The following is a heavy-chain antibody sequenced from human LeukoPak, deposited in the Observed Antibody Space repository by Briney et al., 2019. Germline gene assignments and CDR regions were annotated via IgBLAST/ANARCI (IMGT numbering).Heavy chain of an antibody. CDR1: GGSISSHY. J-gene: IGHJ6*03. Sequence: PSETLSLTCTVSGGSISSHYWSWIRQPPGKGLEWIGYIYYSGSTNYNPSLKSRVTMSVDTSKDQFSLKLSSVTAADTAVYYCARVGSGYSYYYYYMDVWGKGTTVTVSS. D-gene: IGHD3-22*01. V-gene: IGHV4-59*11. CDR3: ARVGSGYSYYYYYMDV. CDR2: IYYSGST.